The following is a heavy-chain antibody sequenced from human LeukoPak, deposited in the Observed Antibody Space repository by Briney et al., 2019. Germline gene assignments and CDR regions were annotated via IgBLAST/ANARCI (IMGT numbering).Heavy chain of an antibody. J-gene: IGHJ4*02. Sequence: SETLSLTCTVSGGSSSTFFWSWIRQPPGKGLEWIGSIYYSGSTYYNPSLKSRVTISVDTSKNQFSLKLSSVTAADTAVYYCARLIRDGYNFDYWGQGTLVTVSS. D-gene: IGHD5-24*01. V-gene: IGHV4-59*05. CDR3: ARLIRDGYNFDY. CDR1: GGSSSTFF. CDR2: IYYSGST.